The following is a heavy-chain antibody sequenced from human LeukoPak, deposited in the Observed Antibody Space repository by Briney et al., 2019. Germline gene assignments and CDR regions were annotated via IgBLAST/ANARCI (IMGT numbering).Heavy chain of an antibody. D-gene: IGHD3-22*01. J-gene: IGHJ4*02. V-gene: IGHV3-33*01. CDR2: IWYDGSNK. CDR1: GFTFSSYG. Sequence: GGSLRLPCAASGFTFSSYGMHWVRQAPGKGLEWVAVIWYDGSNKYYADSVKGRFTISRDNSKNTLYLQMNSLRAEDTAVYYCARDEGYYDSSGYLPSDYWGQGTLVTVSS. CDR3: ARDEGYYDSSGYLPSDY.